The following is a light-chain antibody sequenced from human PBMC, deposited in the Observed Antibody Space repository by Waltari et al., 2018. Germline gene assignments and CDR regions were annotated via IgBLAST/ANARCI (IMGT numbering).Light chain of an antibody. CDR3: ISFTNNNSPYPFV. CDR2: DVS. V-gene: IGLV2-14*01. Sequence: QSALTQPASVSGSPGQSITISCTGTSNDVGNYNYVSWYQHHPGKAPKLIIYDVSKPPSGVSNPCAGSKSGNTASLIISGLQTEDEADYYCISFTNNNSPYPFVFGTGTKVTV. CDR1: SNDVGNYNY. J-gene: IGLJ1*01.